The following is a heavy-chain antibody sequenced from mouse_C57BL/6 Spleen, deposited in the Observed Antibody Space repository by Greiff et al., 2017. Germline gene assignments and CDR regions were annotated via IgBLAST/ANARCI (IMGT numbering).Heavy chain of an antibody. CDR1: GYTFTSYW. J-gene: IGHJ4*01. CDR3: ARSEGNYYAKDY. CDR2: IDPSDSYT. Sequence: VQLQQPGAELVMPGASVKLSCKASGYTFTSYWMHWVKQRPGQGLEWIGEIDPSDSYTNYNQKFKGKSTLTVDKSSSTAYMQLSSLTSEDSAVYYCARSEGNYYAKDYWGQGTSVTVSS. V-gene: IGHV1-69*01. D-gene: IGHD2-1*01.